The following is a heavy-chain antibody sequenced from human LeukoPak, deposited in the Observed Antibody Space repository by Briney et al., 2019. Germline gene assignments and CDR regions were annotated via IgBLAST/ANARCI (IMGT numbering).Heavy chain of an antibody. CDR1: GYSISSGYY. V-gene: IGHV4-38-2*01. CDR3: ARAMVYVLNWFDP. J-gene: IGHJ5*02. Sequence: SETPSLTCAVSGYSISSGYYWGWIRQPPGKGLEWIGSIYHSGSTYYNPSLKSRVTISVDTSKNQFSLKLSSVTAADTAVYYCARAMVYVLNWFDPWGQGTLVTVSS. D-gene: IGHD2-8*01. CDR2: IYHSGST.